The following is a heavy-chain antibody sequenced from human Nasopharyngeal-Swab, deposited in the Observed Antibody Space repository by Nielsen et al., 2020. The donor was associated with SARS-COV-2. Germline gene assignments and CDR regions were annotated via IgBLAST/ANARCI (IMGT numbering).Heavy chain of an antibody. CDR2: IYPGDSDT. CDR3: ARSMPSRYYYYGMDV. CDR1: GYTFTSYW. D-gene: IGHD2-2*01. Sequence: GESLKISCKGSGYTFTSYWISWVRQMPGKGLEWMGIIYPGDSDTRYSPSFQGQVTISADKSISTAYLQWSSLKASDTAMYYCARSMPSRYYYYGMDVWGQGTTVTVSS. V-gene: IGHV5-51*01. J-gene: IGHJ6*02.